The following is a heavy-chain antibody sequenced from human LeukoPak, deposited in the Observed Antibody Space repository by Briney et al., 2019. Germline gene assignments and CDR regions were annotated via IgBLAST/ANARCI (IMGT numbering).Heavy chain of an antibody. D-gene: IGHD3-22*01. CDR1: GFSFGSYG. CDR3: ARDLDSGNYFFAY. V-gene: IGHV3-48*04. J-gene: IGHJ4*02. Sequence: GGSLRLSCAASGFSFGSYGLSWVRQAPGKGPQWVSYISGNGGATHYADSVEGRFTISRDNAKNSLYLQMSSLRAEDTAVYYCARDLDSGNYFFAYWGQGTPVTVSS. CDR2: ISGNGGAT.